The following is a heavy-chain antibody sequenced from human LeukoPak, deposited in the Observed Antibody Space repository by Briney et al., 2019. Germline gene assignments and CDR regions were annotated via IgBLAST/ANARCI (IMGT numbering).Heavy chain of an antibody. V-gene: IGHV1-69*05. D-gene: IGHD2-2*02. CDR3: AREVSWGVYPCTSCYTGGYLDY. Sequence: ASVKVSCKASGGTFSSYAISWVRQAPGQGLEWMGGIIPIFGTANYAQKFQGRVTITTDESTSTAYMELSSLRSGDTAVYYCAREVSWGVYPCTSCYTGGYLDYWGQGILVTVSS. CDR2: IIPIFGTA. J-gene: IGHJ4*02. CDR1: GGTFSSYA.